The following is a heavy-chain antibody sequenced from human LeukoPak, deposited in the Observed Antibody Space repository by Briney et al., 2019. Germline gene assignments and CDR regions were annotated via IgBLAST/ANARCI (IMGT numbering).Heavy chain of an antibody. CDR3: ARLDCSSTSCLVGLDY. V-gene: IGHV4-39*01. J-gene: IGHJ4*02. D-gene: IGHD2-2*01. Sequence: SETLSLTCTVSGGSISSSSYYWGWIRQPPGKGLEWIGSIYYSGSTYYNPSLKSRVTISVDTSKNQFSLKLSSVTAADTAVYYCARLDCSSTSCLVGLDYWGQGTLVTVSS. CDR1: GGSISSSSYY. CDR2: IYYSGST.